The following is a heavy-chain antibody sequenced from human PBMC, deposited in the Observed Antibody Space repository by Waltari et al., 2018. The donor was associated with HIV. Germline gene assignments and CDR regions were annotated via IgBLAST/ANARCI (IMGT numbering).Heavy chain of an antibody. Sequence: QVQLVQSGAEVKKPGASVKVSCQASGYTFTSYYMHWVRQAHGQRLEWMGIINPSGGSTSYAQKFQGRVTMTRDTSTSTVYMELSSLRSEDTAVYYCARGGPLPLFGEYEYNWFDPWGQGTLVTVSS. V-gene: IGHV1-46*01. CDR1: GYTFTSYY. D-gene: IGHD3-10*02. CDR2: INPSGGST. CDR3: ARGGPLPLFGEYEYNWFDP. J-gene: IGHJ5*02.